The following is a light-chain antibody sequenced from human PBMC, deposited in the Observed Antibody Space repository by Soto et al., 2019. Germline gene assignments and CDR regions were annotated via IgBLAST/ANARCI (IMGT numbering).Light chain of an antibody. CDR1: QSVSSS. V-gene: IGKV3-15*01. CDR2: GAS. Sequence: EILLTQSPGTLSLSPGDRATLSCRASQSVSSSLAWYQQKPGQAPRLLIYGASTRATGIPARFSGSGSGTEFTLTINSLQSEDSPVYYCQQYNNWWTFGQGTKVDIK. CDR3: QQYNNWWT. J-gene: IGKJ1*01.